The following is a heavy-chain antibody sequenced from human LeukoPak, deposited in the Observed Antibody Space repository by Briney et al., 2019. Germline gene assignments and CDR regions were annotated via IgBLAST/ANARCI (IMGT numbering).Heavy chain of an antibody. Sequence: GRSLRLSCAASGFTFSDYSMHWVRQAPGKGLEGVTLISDDGRNKNYADSVKGRFTISRDDSRNTLYLQMISLRVEDTAVYYCARDQIYGATFDYWGQGTLVTVSS. J-gene: IGHJ4*02. V-gene: IGHV3-30*04. D-gene: IGHD4-17*01. CDR1: GFTFSDYS. CDR2: ISDDGRNK. CDR3: ARDQIYGATFDY.